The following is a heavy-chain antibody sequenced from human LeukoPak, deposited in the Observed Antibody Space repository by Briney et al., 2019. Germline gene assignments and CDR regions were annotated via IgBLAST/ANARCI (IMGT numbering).Heavy chain of an antibody. V-gene: IGHV3-30-3*01. J-gene: IGHJ3*02. CDR2: ISYDGSNK. Sequence: PGGSLRLSCAASGFTFSSYAMSWVRQAPGKGLEWVAVISYDGSNKYYADSVKGRFTISRDNSKNTLYLQMNSLRAEDTAVYYCARGGEFLEWFHAFDIWGQGTMVTVSS. D-gene: IGHD3-3*01. CDR3: ARGGEFLEWFHAFDI. CDR1: GFTFSSYA.